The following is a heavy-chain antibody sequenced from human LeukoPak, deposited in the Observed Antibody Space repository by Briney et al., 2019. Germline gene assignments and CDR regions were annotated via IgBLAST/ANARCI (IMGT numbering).Heavy chain of an antibody. J-gene: IGHJ6*03. CDR2: ISSSGSII. CDR3: ARVPKWLWTDYYYYYMDV. Sequence: GGSLRLSCAASGFTFSSYSMNWVRQAPGKGLEWVSYISSSGSIIYYADSVKGRFTISRDNAKNSLYQQMNSLRAEDTAVYYCARVPKWLWTDYYYYYMDVWGKGTTVTVSS. V-gene: IGHV3-48*01. CDR1: GFTFSSYS. D-gene: IGHD3-22*01.